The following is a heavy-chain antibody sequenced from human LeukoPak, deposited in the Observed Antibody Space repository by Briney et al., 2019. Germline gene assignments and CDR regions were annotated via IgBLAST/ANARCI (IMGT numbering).Heavy chain of an antibody. CDR2: IYYSGST. D-gene: IGHD3-16*02. J-gene: IGHJ5*02. CDR3: ARVVADYVWGSYRRNWFDP. CDR1: GGSISSHY. Sequence: PSETLSLTCTVSGGSISSHYWSWIRQPPGKGLEWIGYIYYSGSTNYNPSLKSRVTISVDTSKNQFSLKLSSVAAADTAVYYCARVVADYVWGSYRRNWFDPWGQGTLVTVSS. V-gene: IGHV4-59*11.